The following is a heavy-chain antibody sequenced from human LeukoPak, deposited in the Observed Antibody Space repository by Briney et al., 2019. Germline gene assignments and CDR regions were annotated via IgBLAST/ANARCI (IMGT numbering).Heavy chain of an antibody. CDR2: INHSGST. J-gene: IGHJ4*02. V-gene: IGHV4-39*07. CDR3: ARTSSSGYYSDY. CDR1: GGSISSGDYY. Sequence: SETLSLTCTVSGGSISSGDYYWSWIRQPPGKGLEWIGEINHSGSTNYNPSLKSRVTISVDTSKNQFSLKLSSVTAADTAVYYCARTSSSGYYSDYWGQGTLVTVSS. D-gene: IGHD3-22*01.